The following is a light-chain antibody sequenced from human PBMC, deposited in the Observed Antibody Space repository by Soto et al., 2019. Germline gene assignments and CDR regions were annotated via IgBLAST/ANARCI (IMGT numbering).Light chain of an antibody. CDR1: QSVSSK. J-gene: IGKJ1*01. Sequence: EIVMTQSPDTLSVSPGERATLSCRASQSVSSKLAWYQQKPGPTPRLLIYDGSTRVTGIPARFSGSGSGTEFTLTISSLHSEDFAVYYCQQYNNWPPWTFGQGTTVEIK. CDR2: DGS. V-gene: IGKV3-15*01. CDR3: QQYNNWPPWT.